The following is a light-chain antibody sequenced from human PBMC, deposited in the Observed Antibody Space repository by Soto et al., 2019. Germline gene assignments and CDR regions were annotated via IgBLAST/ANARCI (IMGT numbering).Light chain of an antibody. CDR1: QSISSN. CDR2: GAS. Sequence: EMVMTQSPATLPVSPGERTTLSCRASQSISSNLAWYQQRPCQAPRLLIYGASTRATGIPARFSGIGSGTEFTLTISSLQSEDFAVYYCQQYDNWPLTFGQGTKVEIK. CDR3: QQYDNWPLT. V-gene: IGKV3-15*01. J-gene: IGKJ1*01.